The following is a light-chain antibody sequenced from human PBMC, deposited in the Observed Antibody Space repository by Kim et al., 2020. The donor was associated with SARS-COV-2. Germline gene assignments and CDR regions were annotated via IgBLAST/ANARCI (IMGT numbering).Light chain of an antibody. V-gene: IGLV3-19*01. CDR3: KSRDSRGKVV. CDR2: AKS. CDR1: SLRSYY. J-gene: IGLJ2*01. Sequence: SSELTQDPAVSVALGQTVKLICQGDSLRSYYATWYQQKSGQAPVLVFYAKSNRPSGIPDRFSGSSSGSTASLTITGAQAADEADFYCKSRDSRGKVVFGGGTKVTFL.